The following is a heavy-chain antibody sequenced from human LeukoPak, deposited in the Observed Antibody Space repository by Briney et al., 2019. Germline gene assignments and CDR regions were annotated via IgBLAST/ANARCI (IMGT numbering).Heavy chain of an antibody. Sequence: GSLRLSCAASGFSFSDYGMHWVRQAPGKGLEWVAVISYDGSNKYYADSVKGRFTISRDNSKNTLYLQMNSLRAEDTAVYYCARWGGGYNLYHYFDYWGQGTLVTVSS. CDR3: ARWGGGYNLYHYFDY. CDR1: GFSFSDYG. D-gene: IGHD5-24*01. J-gene: IGHJ4*02. CDR2: ISYDGSNK. V-gene: IGHV3-30*19.